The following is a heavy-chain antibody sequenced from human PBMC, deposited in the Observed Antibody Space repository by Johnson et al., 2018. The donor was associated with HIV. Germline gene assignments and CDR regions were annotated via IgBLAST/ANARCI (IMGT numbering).Heavy chain of an antibody. V-gene: IGHV3-11*01. CDR3: ARANSYGDYRAKAFDI. CDR1: GFTVSSNY. D-gene: IGHD4-17*01. CDR2: ISSSGSTI. J-gene: IGHJ3*02. Sequence: QVQLVESGGGLIQPGGSLRLSCAASGFTVSSNYMSWVRQAPGKGLEWVSYISSSGSTIYYADSVKGRFTISRDHAKNSLYLQMNSLRAEDTALYYCARANSYGDYRAKAFDIWGQGTMVTVSS.